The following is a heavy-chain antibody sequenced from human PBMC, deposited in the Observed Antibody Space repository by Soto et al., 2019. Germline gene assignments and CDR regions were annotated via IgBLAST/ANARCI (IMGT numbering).Heavy chain of an antibody. CDR3: ARETAVVGATAYYYYYGMDV. D-gene: IGHD1-26*01. CDR1: GGSISSGGYY. Sequence: PSETLSLTCTVSGGSISSGGYYWSWIRQHPGKGLEWIGYIYYSGSTYYNPSLKSRVTISVDTSKNQFSLKLSSVTAADTAVYYCARETAVVGATAYYYYYGMDVWGQGTTVTVSS. J-gene: IGHJ6*02. V-gene: IGHV4-31*03. CDR2: IYYSGST.